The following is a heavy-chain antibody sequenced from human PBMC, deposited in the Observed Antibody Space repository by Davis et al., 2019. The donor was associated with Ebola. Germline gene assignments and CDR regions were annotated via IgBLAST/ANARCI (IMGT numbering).Heavy chain of an antibody. CDR2: INPNSGGT. J-gene: IGHJ3*02. D-gene: IGHD6-13*01. CDR3: ARVRQQLVDDGFDM. Sequence: ASVKVSCKASGYTFTSYGISWVRQAPGQGLEWMGRINPNSGGTSYTQRFQGRVTMTRDTSISTAYMQLSSLESEDTAVYYCARVRQQLVDDGFDMWGQGTLVTVSS. V-gene: IGHV1-2*06. CDR1: GYTFTSYG.